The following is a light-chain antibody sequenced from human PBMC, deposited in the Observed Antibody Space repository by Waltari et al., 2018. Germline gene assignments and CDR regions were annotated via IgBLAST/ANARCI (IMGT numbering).Light chain of an antibody. J-gene: IGLJ2*01. Sequence: QSALTQPASVSGSPGQSITISCTGTSSDVGGYNYVSWYQQHPGKAPKLMIYEVINPPSGGSNRFSGSKSGNRAPLTISGLQAEDEADYYCSSYTSSSTLVFGGGTKLTVL. V-gene: IGLV2-14*01. CDR3: SSYTSSSTLV. CDR2: EVI. CDR1: SSDVGGYNY.